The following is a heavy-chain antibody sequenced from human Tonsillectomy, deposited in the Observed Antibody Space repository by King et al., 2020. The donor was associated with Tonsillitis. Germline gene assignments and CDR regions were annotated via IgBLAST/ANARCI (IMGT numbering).Heavy chain of an antibody. CDR2: IDWVDDK. J-gene: IGHJ3*02. CDR3: ARNAGTLGATGQGPVDS. D-gene: IGHD1-26*01. V-gene: IGHV2-70*04. CDR1: GFSLSTNGMR. Sequence: TLKESGPALVKPTQTLTLTCTFSGFSLSTNGMRVSWIRQPPGKALEWLARIDWVDDKFYSTSLKTRLTISQDTSKNQVVLTMTNVDPVDTATYYCARNAGTLGATGQGPVDSWGQGTMVTVSS.